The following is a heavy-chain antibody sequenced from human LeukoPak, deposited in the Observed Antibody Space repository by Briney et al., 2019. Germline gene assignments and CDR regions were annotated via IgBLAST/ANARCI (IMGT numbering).Heavy chain of an antibody. Sequence: PGGSLRLSCAASGFTFDDYAMHWVRQAPGKGLEWVSGTSWNSGSIGYADSVKGRFTISRDNAKNSLYLQMNSLRAEDTALYYCAKARGDTAMVTGFGYWGQGTLVTVSS. J-gene: IGHJ4*02. CDR2: TSWNSGSI. CDR1: GFTFDDYA. CDR3: AKARGDTAMVTGFGY. V-gene: IGHV3-9*01. D-gene: IGHD5-18*01.